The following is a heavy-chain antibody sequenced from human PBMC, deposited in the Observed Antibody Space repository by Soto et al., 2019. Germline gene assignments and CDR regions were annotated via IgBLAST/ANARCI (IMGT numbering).Heavy chain of an antibody. D-gene: IGHD2-21*01. J-gene: IGHJ6*02. CDR1: VFSVTDNF. Sequence: EVQLVESGGGLMQPGGSLRLSCSASVFSVTDNFMTWVRQAPGRGLEWVSIMYPNVATAYADSVRGRFTVSRDDVKNILSLQMKNVRVDDAAVYYCARDRRGDNGYYHYYYGIDMWGQGTTVTVSS. V-gene: IGHV3-53*01. CDR3: ARDRRGDNGYYHYYYGIDM. CDR2: MYPNVAT.